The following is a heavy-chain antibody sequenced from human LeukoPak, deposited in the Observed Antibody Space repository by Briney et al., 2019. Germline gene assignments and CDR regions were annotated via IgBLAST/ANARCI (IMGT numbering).Heavy chain of an antibody. Sequence: GASVKVSCKASGYSFTRYFIHWVRQAPGQGLEWMGIIIPSDGSTSYAQKLQGRVTMTTDTSTSTAYMELRSLRSDDTAVYYCARDRRDGYYFDYWGQGTLVTVSS. D-gene: IGHD5-24*01. CDR1: GYSFTRYF. J-gene: IGHJ4*02. CDR3: ARDRRDGYYFDY. V-gene: IGHV1-46*01. CDR2: IIPSDGST.